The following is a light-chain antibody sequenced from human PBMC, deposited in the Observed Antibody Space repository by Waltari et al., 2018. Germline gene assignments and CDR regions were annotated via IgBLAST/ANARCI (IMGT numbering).Light chain of an antibody. CDR2: KAS. J-gene: IGKJ2*03. Sequence: DIQLTQSPSTLSAFVGDSVTITCRASQSISDLLAWYQQRPGKAPKVLIYKASSLESGVPSRFSGSGSGTEFTLTINNLQPDDFASYYCQHYKTYPVSFGQGTRLEIK. CDR3: QHYKTYPVS. V-gene: IGKV1-5*03. CDR1: QSISDL.